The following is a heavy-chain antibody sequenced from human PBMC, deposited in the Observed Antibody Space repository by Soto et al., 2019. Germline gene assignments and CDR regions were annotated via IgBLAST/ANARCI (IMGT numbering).Heavy chain of an antibody. V-gene: IGHV3-23*01. CDR1: GFTFSSYA. CDR2: ISGSGGST. Sequence: QTGGSLRLSCAASGFTFSSYAMSWVRQAPGKGLEWVSAISGSGGSTYYADSVKGRFTISRDNSKNTLYLQMNSLRAEDTAVYYCAKDLGSSDSGMDVWGQGTTVTVSS. D-gene: IGHD3-22*01. CDR3: AKDLGSSDSGMDV. J-gene: IGHJ6*02.